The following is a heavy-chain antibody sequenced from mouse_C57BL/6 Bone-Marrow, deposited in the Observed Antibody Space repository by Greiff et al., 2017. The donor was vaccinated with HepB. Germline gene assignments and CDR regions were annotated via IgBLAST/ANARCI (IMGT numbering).Heavy chain of an antibody. Sequence: EVKLVESGGGLVKPGGSLKLSCAASGFTFSSYGMSWVRQTPDKRLEWVATISSGGSYTYYPDSVKGRFTITRDNAKNTLYLQMSSLKSEDTAMYYCARRDGIDYWGQGTTLTVSS. D-gene: IGHD1-1*01. CDR1: GFTFSSYG. J-gene: IGHJ2*01. CDR2: ISSGGSYT. CDR3: ARRDGIDY. V-gene: IGHV5-6*03.